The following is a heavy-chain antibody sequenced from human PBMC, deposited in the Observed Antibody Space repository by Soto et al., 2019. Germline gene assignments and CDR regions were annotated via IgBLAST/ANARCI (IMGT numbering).Heavy chain of an antibody. V-gene: IGHV4-39*02. D-gene: IGHD6-25*01. CDR1: GGPVGYTSFY. CDR3: ARDTSSASLRAEYFQF. CDR2: VHHSVTT. Sequence: SETLSLTCDVSGGPVGYTSFYWGWLRQSPGKGLEWIGSVHHSVTTYYNPSLKGRVTISMDTSKNQFSLRLTSVTAADTAVYYCARDTSSASLRAEYFQFWGQGTQVTVSS. J-gene: IGHJ1*01.